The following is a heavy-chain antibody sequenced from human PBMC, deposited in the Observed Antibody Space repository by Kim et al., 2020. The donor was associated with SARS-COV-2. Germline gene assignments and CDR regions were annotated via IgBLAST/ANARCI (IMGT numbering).Heavy chain of an antibody. Sequence: SETLSPTCAVSGVFITSATWWTWVRQPPGKGLEWIGEMFHSGTTNYNPSLKSRVTISVDKSKNHFSLNLNSVTAADTAVYYCSGSSGRYRLDYSGPGTLV. J-gene: IGHJ4*02. D-gene: IGHD6-19*01. V-gene: IGHV4-4*02. CDR2: MFHSGTT. CDR3: SGSSGRYRLDY. CDR1: GVFITSATW.